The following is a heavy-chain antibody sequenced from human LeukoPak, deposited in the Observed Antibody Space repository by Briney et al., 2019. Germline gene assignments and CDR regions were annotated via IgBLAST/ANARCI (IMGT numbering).Heavy chain of an antibody. J-gene: IGHJ4*02. D-gene: IGHD6-13*01. CDR3: ARAGRSSPYYFDY. CDR1: GGTFSNYA. Sequence: GASVKVSCKASGGTFSNYAINWVRQAPGQGLEWMGGIIPIFGTTNYAQKFQGRVTITTDESTSTAYMELSSLRSEDTAVYYCARAGRSSPYYFDYWGQGTLVTVSS. CDR2: IIPIFGTT. V-gene: IGHV1-69*05.